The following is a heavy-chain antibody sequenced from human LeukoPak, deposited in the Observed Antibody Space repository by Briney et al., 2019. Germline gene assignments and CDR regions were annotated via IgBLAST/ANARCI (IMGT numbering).Heavy chain of an antibody. CDR3: ARGSPDYYGSGSFYFDY. CDR1: GGSISSSSYY. D-gene: IGHD3-10*01. V-gene: IGHV4-61*05. Sequence: SETLSLTCTVSGGSISSSSYYWGWLRQPPGKGLEWIGYIYYSGSTNYNPSLKSRVTISVDTSKNQFSLKLSSVTAADTAVYYCARGSPDYYGSGSFYFDYWGQGTLVTVSS. CDR2: IYYSGST. J-gene: IGHJ4*02.